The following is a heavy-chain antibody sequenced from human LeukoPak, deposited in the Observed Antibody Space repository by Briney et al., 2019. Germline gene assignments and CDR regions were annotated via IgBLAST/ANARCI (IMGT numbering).Heavy chain of an antibody. CDR1: GFTFSTYW. D-gene: IGHD2-2*01. Sequence: GGSLRLSCAASGFTFSTYWMHWVRQAPGKGLVWVSRISSYGSITGYADSVKGRFTISRDNAKNTLYLQMNSLRAEDTAVYYCAKGVRPAAISPYYFDYWGQGALVTVSS. CDR3: AKGVRPAAISPYYFDY. V-gene: IGHV3-74*01. CDR2: ISSYGSIT. J-gene: IGHJ4*02.